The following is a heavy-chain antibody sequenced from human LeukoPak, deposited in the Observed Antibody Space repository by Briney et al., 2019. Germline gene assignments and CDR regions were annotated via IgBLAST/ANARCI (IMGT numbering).Heavy chain of an antibody. CDR1: GYTFTGYY. Sequence: ASVKVSCKASGYTFTGYYMHWLRQAPGQGLEWMGRINPNSGGTNYAQKFQGRVTMTRDTSISTAYMEPSRLRSDDTAVYYCARDPHGGSWLDYWGQGTLVTVSS. CDR3: ARDPHGGSWLDY. D-gene: IGHD1-26*01. J-gene: IGHJ4*02. CDR2: INPNSGGT. V-gene: IGHV1-2*06.